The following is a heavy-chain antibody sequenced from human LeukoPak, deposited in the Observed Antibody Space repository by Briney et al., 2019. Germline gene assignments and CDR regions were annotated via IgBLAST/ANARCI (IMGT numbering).Heavy chain of an antibody. J-gene: IGHJ6*02. CDR1: GYTSSSYG. Sequence: ASVKVSCKSSGYTSSSYGISWIRQAPGQGLEWMGWISAYNDNTNYAQIFQGRVTITRDTSASTAYMELSSLRSEDTAVYYCARDWDTGIVGATEIRNYYGMDVWGQGTTVTVSS. D-gene: IGHD1-26*01. CDR2: ISAYNDNT. CDR3: ARDWDTGIVGATEIRNYYGMDV. V-gene: IGHV1-18*01.